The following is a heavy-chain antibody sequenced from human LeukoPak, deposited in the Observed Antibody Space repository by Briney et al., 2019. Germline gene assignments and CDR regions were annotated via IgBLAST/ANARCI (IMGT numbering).Heavy chain of an antibody. CDR3: ASASCSGSSCYSGYFDY. CDR1: GFTVSPNY. V-gene: IGHV3-53*01. CDR2: IYRGGST. Sequence: PGGALRLSCEVFGFTVSPNYMSWVRQAPGKGLEWVSVIYRGGSTYYADSVRDRFIISRDNSKNTLYLQMNSLRAEDTAVYYCASASCSGSSCYSGYFDYWGQGTLVT. J-gene: IGHJ4*02. D-gene: IGHD2-15*01.